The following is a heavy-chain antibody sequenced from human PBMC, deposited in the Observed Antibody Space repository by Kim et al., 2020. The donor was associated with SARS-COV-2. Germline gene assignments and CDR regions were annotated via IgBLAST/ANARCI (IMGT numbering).Heavy chain of an antibody. CDR3: AKWVGLLLLWFGEGGFDY. Sequence: GGSLRLSCAASGFTFSSYAMSWVRQAPGKGLEWVSAISGSGGSTYYADSVKGRFTISRDNSKNTLYLQMNSLRAEDTAVYYCAKWVGLLLLWFGEGGFDYWGQGTLVTVSS. CDR1: GFTFSSYA. V-gene: IGHV3-23*01. D-gene: IGHD3-10*01. J-gene: IGHJ4*02. CDR2: ISGSGGST.